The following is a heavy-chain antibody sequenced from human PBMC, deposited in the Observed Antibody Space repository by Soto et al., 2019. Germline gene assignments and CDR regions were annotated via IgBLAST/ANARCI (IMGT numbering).Heavy chain of an antibody. Sequence: GESLKISCKASGYNFTAFWIHWVRQMPGKGLEWLGKIDPSDSYTNYSPSFEGHVTISTDNSITTAYLQWSSLRASDTALYFCARVHKNWFASWAKGTMLTVSS. J-gene: IGHJ5*01. CDR3: ARVHKNWFAS. CDR2: IDPSDSYT. CDR1: GYNFTAFW. V-gene: IGHV5-10-1*01.